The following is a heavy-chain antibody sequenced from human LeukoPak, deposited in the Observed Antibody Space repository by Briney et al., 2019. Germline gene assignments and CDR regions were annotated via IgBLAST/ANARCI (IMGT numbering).Heavy chain of an antibody. Sequence: HTGGSLRLSCAVSGFTFSSYWMNCVRQAPGKGLEWVASIKQDGGEKSYVDSVKGRFTISRDNAKNSLYLQMSSLRAEDTAVYYCARDGTAAGLYFDLWGQGTLVTVSS. CDR1: GFTFSSYW. V-gene: IGHV3-7*01. CDR2: IKQDGGEK. CDR3: ARDGTAAGLYFDL. D-gene: IGHD6-13*01. J-gene: IGHJ4*01.